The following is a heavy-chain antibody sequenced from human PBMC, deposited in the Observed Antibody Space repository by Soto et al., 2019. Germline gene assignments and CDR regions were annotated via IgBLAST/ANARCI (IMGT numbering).Heavy chain of an antibody. D-gene: IGHD3-16*01. CDR1: GYSFTSYW. Sequence: GESLKISCKGSGYSFTSYWLGWVRQMPGKGLEWMGIIYPGDSDTRYSPSFQGQVPISADKSISTAYLQWSSLKASDTAMYYWARRGAWGGSYYYYYYMDVWGKGTTVTVSS. CDR2: IYPGDSDT. V-gene: IGHV5-51*01. CDR3: ARRGAWGGSYYYYYYMDV. J-gene: IGHJ6*03.